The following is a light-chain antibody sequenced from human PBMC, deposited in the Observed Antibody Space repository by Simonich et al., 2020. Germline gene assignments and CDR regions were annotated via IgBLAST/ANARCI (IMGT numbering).Light chain of an antibody. CDR3: QQYYSTPWT. CDR2: WAS. CDR1: QSVLYSSNNKNY. Sequence: DIVMTQSPDSLAVSLGERATINCKSSQSVLYSSNNKNYLAWYQQKPGQPPQLLIYWASTRESGVPDRLSGSGSGTDFTLPISSLQAEDVAVYYCQQYYSTPWTFGQGTKVEIK. J-gene: IGKJ1*01. V-gene: IGKV4-1*01.